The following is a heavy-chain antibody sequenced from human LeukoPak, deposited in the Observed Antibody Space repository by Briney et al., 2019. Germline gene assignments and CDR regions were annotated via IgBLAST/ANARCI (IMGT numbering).Heavy chain of an antibody. Sequence: APVKVSCKASGGTFSSYAISWVRQAPGQGLEWMGRIVPILGIANYAQKFQGRVTITADKSTSTAYMELSSLRSEDTAVYYCARERADGSSGLDYWGQGTLVTVSS. V-gene: IGHV1-69*04. CDR1: GGTFSSYA. D-gene: IGHD6-19*01. CDR2: IVPILGIA. J-gene: IGHJ4*02. CDR3: ARERADGSSGLDY.